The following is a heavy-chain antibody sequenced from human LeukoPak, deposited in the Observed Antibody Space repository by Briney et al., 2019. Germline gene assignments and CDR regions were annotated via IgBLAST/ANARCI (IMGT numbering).Heavy chain of an antibody. CDR1: GFTFSSYG. CDR2: IWYDGSNK. Sequence: GGSLRLSCAASGFTFSSYGMHWVRQAPGKGLEWVAVIWYDGSNKYYADSVKGRFTISRDNAKNSLYLQMNSLRAEDTAVYYCARALPNSWYFFDYWGQGTLVTVSS. J-gene: IGHJ4*02. CDR3: ARALPNSWYFFDY. V-gene: IGHV3-33*08. D-gene: IGHD6-13*01.